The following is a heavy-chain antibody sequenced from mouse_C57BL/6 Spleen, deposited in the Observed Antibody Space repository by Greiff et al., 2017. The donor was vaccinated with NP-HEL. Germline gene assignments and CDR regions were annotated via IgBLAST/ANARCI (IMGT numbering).Heavy chain of an antibody. CDR3: ARELMVTTKFDY. CDR2: IHPNSGST. Sequence: VQLQQPGAELVKPGASVKLSCKASGYTFTSYWMHWVKQRPGQGLEWIGMIHPNSGSTNYNEKFKSKATLTVDKSSSTAYMQLSSLTSEDSAVYYCARELMVTTKFDYWGQGTTLTVSS. D-gene: IGHD2-2*01. V-gene: IGHV1-64*01. J-gene: IGHJ2*01. CDR1: GYTFTSYW.